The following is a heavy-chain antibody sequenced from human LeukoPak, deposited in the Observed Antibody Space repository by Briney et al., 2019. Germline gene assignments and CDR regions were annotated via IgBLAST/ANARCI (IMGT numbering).Heavy chain of an antibody. CDR3: ARGADAYNQQTDY. J-gene: IGHJ4*02. CDR1: GYTFTGYY. V-gene: IGHV1-2*06. Sequence: ASVKVSCKASGYTFTGYYMHWVRQAPGQGLEWMGRINPNSGGTNYAQKFQGRVTMTRDTSISTAYMELSRLRSDDTAVYYCARGADAYNQQTDYWGQGTLVTVSS. CDR2: INPNSGGT. D-gene: IGHD5-24*01.